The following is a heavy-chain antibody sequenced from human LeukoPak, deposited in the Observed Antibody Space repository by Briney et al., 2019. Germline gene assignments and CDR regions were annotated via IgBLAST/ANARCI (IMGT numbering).Heavy chain of an antibody. Sequence: GGSLRLSCAASGFTFSSYWMLWVRQAPGKGLVWVSRISGDGSSTNYADSVKGRFTISRDNAKNSLYLQMNSLRDEDTAVYYCAREGAQRFDYWGQGTLVTVSS. J-gene: IGHJ4*02. CDR3: AREGAQRFDY. CDR2: ISGDGSST. CDR1: GFTFSSYW. D-gene: IGHD3-16*01. V-gene: IGHV3-74*01.